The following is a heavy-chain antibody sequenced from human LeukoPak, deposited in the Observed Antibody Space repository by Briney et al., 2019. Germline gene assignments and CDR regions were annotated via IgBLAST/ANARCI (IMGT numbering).Heavy chain of an antibody. D-gene: IGHD5-18*01. CDR3: ATSVGIRPHV. CDR2: ISSSSSYI. J-gene: IGHJ4*02. V-gene: IGHV3-21*01. Sequence: GGSLRLSCAASGFTFSSYSMNWVRQAPGKGLEWVSSISSSSSYIHYADSVKGRFTISRDNAKNSLYLQMNSLRAEDTAVYYCATSVGIRPHVWGQGTLVTVSS. CDR1: GFTFSSYS.